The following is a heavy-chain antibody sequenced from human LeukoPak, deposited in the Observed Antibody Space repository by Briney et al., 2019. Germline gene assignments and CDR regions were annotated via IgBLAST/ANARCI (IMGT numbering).Heavy chain of an antibody. J-gene: IGHJ6*02. CDR1: GGSISSGGYY. CDR3: ARSNRDQYIAAMPSYYYGIDV. V-gene: IGHV4-31*03. CDR2: IYYSGST. D-gene: IGHD6-13*01. Sequence: TLSLTCTVSGGSISSGGYYWSWIRQHPGKGLEWIGYIYYSGSTYYNPSLKSRVTISVDTSKNQFSLKLSSVTAADTAVYYCARSNRDQYIAAMPSYYYGIDVWGQGTTVTVSS.